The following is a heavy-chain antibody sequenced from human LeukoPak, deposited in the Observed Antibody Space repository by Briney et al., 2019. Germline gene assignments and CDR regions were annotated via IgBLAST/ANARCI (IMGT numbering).Heavy chain of an antibody. CDR3: AKEGYYYDSSGYYY. V-gene: IGHV3-23*01. J-gene: IGHJ4*02. Sequence: GGSLRLSCAASGFTFSSYAMSWVRQAPGKRLEWVSAISGSGGSTYYADSVKGRFTISRDNSKNTLYLQMNSLRAEDTAVYYCAKEGYYYDSSGYYYWGQGTLVTVSS. CDR2: ISGSGGST. D-gene: IGHD3-22*01. CDR1: GFTFSSYA.